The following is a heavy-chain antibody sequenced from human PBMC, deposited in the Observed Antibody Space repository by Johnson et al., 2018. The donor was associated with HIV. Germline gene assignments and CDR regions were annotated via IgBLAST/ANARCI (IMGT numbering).Heavy chain of an antibody. J-gene: IGHJ3*02. Sequence: VQLVESGGGLVQPGRSLRLSCAASGFTFDDYAMHWVRQAPGKGLEWVSGICWHSGSIGYGDSVKGRFTLSRDNAKHSLYLQMNSLRAEATALYYCAKSVTVAAAVSAAFDIWGQGTMVTVSS. V-gene: IGHV3-9*01. CDR3: AKSVTVAAAVSAAFDI. CDR1: GFTFDDYA. D-gene: IGHD6-13*01. CDR2: ICWHSGSI.